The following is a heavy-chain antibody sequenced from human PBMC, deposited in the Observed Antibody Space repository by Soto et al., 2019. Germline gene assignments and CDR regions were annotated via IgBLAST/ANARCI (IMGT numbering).Heavy chain of an antibody. Sequence: PSETLSLTCSVSGGSISSVGHYWTWIRQQPGKGLEWIGYIYYSGSTDYNPSLKSRVTISVDRSKNQFSLNLSSVTAADTATHYCARESGGYDSSTRYGLDVWGQGTTVTVSS. D-gene: IGHD6-25*01. CDR1: GGSISSVGHY. J-gene: IGHJ6*02. CDR3: ARESGGYDSSTRYGLDV. CDR2: IYYSGST. V-gene: IGHV4-31*03.